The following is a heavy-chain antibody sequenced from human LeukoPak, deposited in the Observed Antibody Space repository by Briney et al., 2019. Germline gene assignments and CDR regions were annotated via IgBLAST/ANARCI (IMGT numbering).Heavy chain of an antibody. V-gene: IGHV3-30*02. CDR1: GFTFSSYG. J-gene: IGHJ4*02. D-gene: IGHD1-26*01. Sequence: GGSLRLSCAASGFTFSSYGMHWVRQAPGKGLEWVAFIRYDGSNKYYADFVKGRFTISRGNSKNTLYLQMNSLRSEDAAVYYCAKGTRIVGAHIDYWGQGTLVTVSS. CDR3: AKGTRIVGAHIDY. CDR2: IRYDGSNK.